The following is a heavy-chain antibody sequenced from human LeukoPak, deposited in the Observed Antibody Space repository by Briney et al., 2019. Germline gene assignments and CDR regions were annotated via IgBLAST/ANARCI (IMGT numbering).Heavy chain of an antibody. CDR2: INHSGST. J-gene: IGHJ1*01. CDR1: GGSFSGYY. CDR3: ASLNWNYAEYFKH. D-gene: IGHD1-7*01. V-gene: IGHV4-34*01. Sequence: PSETLSLTCAVYGGSFSGYYWSWIRQPPGKGLEWIGEINHSGSTNYNPSLKSRVTISVDTSKNQFSLKLSSVTAADTAVYYCASLNWNYAEYFKHWGQGTLVTVSS.